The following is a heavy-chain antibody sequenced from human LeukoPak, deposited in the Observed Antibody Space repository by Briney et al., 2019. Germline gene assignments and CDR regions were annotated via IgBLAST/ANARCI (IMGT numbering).Heavy chain of an antibody. CDR2: IYDSGST. CDR3: ARAPERIFGMITYFDY. V-gene: IGHV4-39*07. J-gene: IGHJ4*02. CDR1: GGSIRSSYYY. Sequence: SETLSLTCTVSGGSIRSSYYYWGWIRQPPGKGLEWIGSIYDSGSTYYNPSLKSRVIISVDTSKNQFSLKLSSVTAADTAVYYCARAPERIFGMITYFDYWGQGTLVTVSS. D-gene: IGHD3-3*01.